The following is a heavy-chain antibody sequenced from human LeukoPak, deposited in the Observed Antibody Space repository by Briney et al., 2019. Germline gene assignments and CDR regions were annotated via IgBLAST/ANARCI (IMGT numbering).Heavy chain of an antibody. V-gene: IGHV1-2*02. CDR3: ATAYSSGWSAIDY. J-gene: IGHJ4*02. D-gene: IGHD6-19*01. Sequence: ASVKVSCKASGYTFTGYYMHWVRQAPGQGLEWMGWINPNSGGTNYAQKFQGRVTMTRDTSISTAYMELSRLRSDDTAVYYCATAYSSGWSAIDYWGQGTPVTVSS. CDR1: GYTFTGYY. CDR2: INPNSGGT.